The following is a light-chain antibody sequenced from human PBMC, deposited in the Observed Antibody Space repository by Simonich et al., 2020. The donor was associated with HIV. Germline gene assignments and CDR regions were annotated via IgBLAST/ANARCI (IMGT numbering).Light chain of an antibody. CDR3: QSYDSSLSGSV. CDR1: SSNIGAGYD. Sequence: QSVLTQPPSVSGAPGQRVTISCTGSSSNIGAGYDVHWYQQLPGTAPKLLIYSNNKRPSGVPDRCAGSKSGTSASLAITGLQAEDEADYYCQSYDSSLSGSVFGGGTKLTVL. V-gene: IGLV1-40*01. CDR2: SNN. J-gene: IGLJ2*01.